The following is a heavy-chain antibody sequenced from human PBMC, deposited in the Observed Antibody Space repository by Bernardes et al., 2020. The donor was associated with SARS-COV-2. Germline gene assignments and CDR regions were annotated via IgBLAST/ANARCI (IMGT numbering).Heavy chain of an antibody. D-gene: IGHD1-20*01. J-gene: IGHJ4*02. V-gene: IGHV3-64D*08. CDR3: VKGLTWAVTDACED. CDR2: ISSST. CDR1: GFTFSSYS. Sequence: GGSLTLCCAASGFTFSSYSMNWVRQAPGKGLEWVAYISSSTYYADSAQGRFTISRDNFKNILYLQVTSLRSEDTAVYDCVKGLTWAVTDACEDWSQGSLGIVSS.